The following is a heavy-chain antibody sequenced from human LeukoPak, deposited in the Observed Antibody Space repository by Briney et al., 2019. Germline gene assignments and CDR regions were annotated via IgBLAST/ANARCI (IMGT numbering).Heavy chain of an antibody. CDR2: INHSGST. D-gene: IGHD3-10*01. V-gene: IGHV4-34*01. Sequence: SETLSLTCAVYGGSFSGHYWSWIRQPPGKGLEWIGEINHSGSTNYNPSLKSRVTISVDTSKNQFSLKLSSVTAADTAVYYCARGYYYGSGSYLDYWGQGTLVTVSS. CDR1: GGSFSGHY. J-gene: IGHJ4*02. CDR3: ARGYYYGSGSYLDY.